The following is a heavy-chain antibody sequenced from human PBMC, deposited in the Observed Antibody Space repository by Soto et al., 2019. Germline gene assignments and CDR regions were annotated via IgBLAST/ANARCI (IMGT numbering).Heavy chain of an antibody. CDR2: ISSNGVGT. D-gene: IGHD6-6*01. CDR3: ARRARPDFYYMDV. V-gene: IGHV3-64*01. CDR1: GVTLSGWS. J-gene: IGHJ6*03. Sequence: GGSLRLSCAACGVTLSGWSTDWVRQAPGKGLEYVSGISSNGVGTYYANSVQGRFTISRDNSKNTVYLQMGSLRPEDMAVYYCARRARPDFYYMDVWGKGTTVTV.